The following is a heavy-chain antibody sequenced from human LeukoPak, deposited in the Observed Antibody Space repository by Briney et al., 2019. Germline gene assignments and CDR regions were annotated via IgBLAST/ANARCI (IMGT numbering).Heavy chain of an antibody. V-gene: IGHV3-43D*04. CDR3: ARWTRSLSRVFHH. D-gene: IGHD1-26*01. J-gene: IGHJ4*02. CDR2: IRWDGANT. CDR1: GFRFDDYA. Sequence: LAGGSLRLSCAASGFRFDDYAMHWVRQAPGKGLEWVSLIRWDGANTYYADSVNSRFTMSRDNSKNSLYLQMNSLSPEDTALYFWARWTRSLSRVFHHWGQGTRVTVSS.